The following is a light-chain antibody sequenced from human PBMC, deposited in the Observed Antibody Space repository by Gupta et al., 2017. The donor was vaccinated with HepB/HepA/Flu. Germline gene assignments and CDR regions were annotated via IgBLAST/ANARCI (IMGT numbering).Light chain of an antibody. CDR3: QQTYNPPRT. CDR1: QNINNH. CDR2: TAS. V-gene: IGKV1-39*01. Sequence: DIQMTQSPSSLSASVGDRITITCRSSQNINNHLNWYQQKPGEAPKLLIYTASNLHDDVPSRFSGSGSGTDFTLIIATLQPEDYATYFCQQTYNPPRTFGQGTKVDIK. J-gene: IGKJ1*01.